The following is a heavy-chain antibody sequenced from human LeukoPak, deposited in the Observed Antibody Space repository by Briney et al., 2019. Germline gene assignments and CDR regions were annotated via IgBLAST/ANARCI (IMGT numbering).Heavy chain of an antibody. J-gene: IGHJ4*02. CDR2: FYYCGST. CDR1: GGSISSGGSY. CDR3: ARDAPYGGNSYGIDY. D-gene: IGHD4-23*01. Sequence: SGTLSLTCTASGGSISSGGSYGSWIRQHPGKGLEWIGYFYYCGSTYYNPSLKSRFTISVDTSKNQFSLKLSSGTAADTAVYYCARDAPYGGNSYGIDYWGQGTLVTVSS. V-gene: IGHV4-31*03.